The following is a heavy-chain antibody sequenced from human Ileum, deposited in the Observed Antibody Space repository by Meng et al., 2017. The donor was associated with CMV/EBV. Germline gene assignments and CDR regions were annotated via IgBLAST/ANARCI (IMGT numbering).Heavy chain of an antibody. CDR2: IRFDGKKE. Sequence: GGSLRLSCAASGFTFSSHGIHWVRQTPGRGLNWVAFIRFDGKKEYYADSVKDRFTISRDNFKNTVSLQMNILRTEDPAVYYCVKDWGFEHEGTGHWHFDNWGQGALVTVSS. J-gene: IGHJ4*02. CDR3: VKDWGFEHEGTGHWHFDN. CDR1: GFTFSSHG. D-gene: IGHD3-16*01. V-gene: IGHV3-30*02.